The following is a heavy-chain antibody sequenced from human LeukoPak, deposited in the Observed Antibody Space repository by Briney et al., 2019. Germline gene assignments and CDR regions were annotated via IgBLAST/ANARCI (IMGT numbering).Heavy chain of an antibody. Sequence: GGSLRLSCAASGFTFSDYYMSWLRQAPGKGLEWVSYISSSGSTIYYADSVKGRFTISRDNAKNSLYLQMNSLRTEDTAVYYCARSGPLGSYYYGMDVWGQGTTVTVSS. J-gene: IGHJ6*02. CDR1: GFTFSDYY. D-gene: IGHD1-26*01. CDR2: ISSSGSTI. CDR3: ARSGPLGSYYYGMDV. V-gene: IGHV3-11*01.